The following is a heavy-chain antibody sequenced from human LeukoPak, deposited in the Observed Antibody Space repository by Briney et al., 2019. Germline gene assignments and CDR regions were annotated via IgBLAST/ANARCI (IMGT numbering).Heavy chain of an antibody. D-gene: IGHD4-17*01. Sequence: PSETLSLTCTVSGGSISGFYWSWIRQPAGKGLEWIGRINPSGGTNYNPSLKSRVTMSTDTSSNKFSLNLRSVTAADTAVYYCAREYGDLVYWGRGTLVTVSS. CDR1: GGSISGFY. V-gene: IGHV4-4*07. CDR2: INPSGGT. CDR3: AREYGDLVY. J-gene: IGHJ4*02.